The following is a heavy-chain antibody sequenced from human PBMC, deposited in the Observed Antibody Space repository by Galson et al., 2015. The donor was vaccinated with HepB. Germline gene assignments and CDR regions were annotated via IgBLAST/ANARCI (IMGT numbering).Heavy chain of an antibody. V-gene: IGHV1-69*13. CDR3: AVSVRDYDSSGYLDY. D-gene: IGHD3-22*01. J-gene: IGHJ4*02. CDR1: GYTFTGYY. Sequence: SVKVSCKASGYTFTGYYMYWVRQAPGQGLEWMGGIIPIFGTANYAQKFQGRVTITADESTSTAYMELSSLRSEDTAVYYCAVSVRDYDSSGYLDYWGQGTLVTVSS. CDR2: IIPIFGTA.